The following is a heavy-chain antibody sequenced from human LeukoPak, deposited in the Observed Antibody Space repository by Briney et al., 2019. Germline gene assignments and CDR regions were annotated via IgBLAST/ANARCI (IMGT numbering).Heavy chain of an antibody. CDR3: AIFDFLFGEIDNWFAP. CDR2: IYPSDSDT. D-gene: IGHD3-16*01. J-gene: IGHJ5*02. V-gene: IGHV5-51*01. CDR1: GYSFTAFW. Sequence: GEPLNISCKGSGYSFTAFWIAWVRQMPGKGLEWMGIIYPSDSDTRYSPSFQGHVTISADKSISTAYLQWSSLKASDTAMYYCAIFDFLFGEIDNWFAPWGQGTQVTVSS.